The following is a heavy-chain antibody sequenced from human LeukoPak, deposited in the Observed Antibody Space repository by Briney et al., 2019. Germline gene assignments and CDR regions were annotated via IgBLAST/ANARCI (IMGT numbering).Heavy chain of an antibody. CDR1: GFTFSSYD. CDR2: IGTAGDT. V-gene: IGHV3-13*03. Sequence: GGSLRLSCAACGFTFSSYDMHWVRQATGRVPEWVSAIGTAGDTYYPGSVKGQFTIYRENAKNSLYLQVNSLRAGDTAVYYCARDPTELWGQGTLVTVSS. D-gene: IGHD1-1*01. J-gene: IGHJ4*02. CDR3: ARDPTEL.